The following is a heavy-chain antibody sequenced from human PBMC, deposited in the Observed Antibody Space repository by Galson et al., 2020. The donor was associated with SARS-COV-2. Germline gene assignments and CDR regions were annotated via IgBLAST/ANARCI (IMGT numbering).Heavy chain of an antibody. CDR2: FDPEDGET. Sequence: ASVKASCKVSGYTLTELSMHWVRQAPGKGLEWMGGFDPEDGETIYAQKFQGRVTMTEDTSTDTAYMELSSLRSEDTAVYYCATGSQYQLLYFGWFDPWGQGTLVTVSS. V-gene: IGHV1-24*01. CDR1: GYTLTELS. J-gene: IGHJ5*02. D-gene: IGHD2-2*02. CDR3: ATGSQYQLLYFGWFDP.